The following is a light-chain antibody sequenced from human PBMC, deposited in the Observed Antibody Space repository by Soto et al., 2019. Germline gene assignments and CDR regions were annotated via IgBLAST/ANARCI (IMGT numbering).Light chain of an antibody. CDR1: QSVSSY. CDR2: DAS. CDR3: QQRGNWPPT. J-gene: IGKJ2*01. Sequence: EIGLTHLPATLSLSPGERAPLSSRASQSVSSYLAWYQQKPSKAPRLLIYDASSRATGIPARFSGSGSATDFTLTISSLEPEDFAVYYCQQRGNWPPTFGQGTKLEIK. V-gene: IGKV3-11*01.